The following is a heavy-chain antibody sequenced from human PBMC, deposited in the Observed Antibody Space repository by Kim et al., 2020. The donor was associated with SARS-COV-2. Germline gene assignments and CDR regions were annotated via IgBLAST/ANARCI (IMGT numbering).Heavy chain of an antibody. Sequence: GGSLRLSCAASGFTFSSHGMHWVRQAPGKGLEWEAVIWYDGSNKYYADSVKGRFTIYRDNSKNTLYLEMNSLRAEETAVYYCARGASFKFPGGYSSSSTDAFDIWGQGTIVTVSS. J-gene: IGHJ3*02. V-gene: IGHV3-33*08. CDR1: GFTFSSHG. CDR3: ARGASFKFPGGYSSSSTDAFDI. D-gene: IGHD6-6*01. CDR2: IWYDGSNK.